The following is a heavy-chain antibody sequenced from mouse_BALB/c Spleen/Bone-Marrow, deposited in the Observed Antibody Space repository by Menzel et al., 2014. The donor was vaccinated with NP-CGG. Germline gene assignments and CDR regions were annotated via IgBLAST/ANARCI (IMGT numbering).Heavy chain of an antibody. V-gene: IGHV1S127*01. CDR1: GYTFTSYW. CDR3: TNLGTY. D-gene: IGHD2-14*01. Sequence: VQLQQSGAELVKPGASVKMSCKASGYTFTSYWMHWVKQRPGQGLEWIGVIDPSDNYSYYNQEFKGKATLTVDTSSSTDYMQLSSLTSEDSAVYYCTNLGTYWGQGTLVTVSA. J-gene: IGHJ3*01. CDR2: IDPSDNYS.